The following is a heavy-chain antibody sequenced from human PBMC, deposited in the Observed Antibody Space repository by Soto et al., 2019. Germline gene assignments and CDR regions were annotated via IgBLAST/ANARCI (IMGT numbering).Heavy chain of an antibody. CDR2: IYYSGSN. Sequence: QVHLQESGPGLVKPSETLSLTCTVSGGSVSTGPYFWSWIRQPPGKGLEWIGCIYYSGSNNYNPSLTSRLTISVDTSKNQFSLKLSSVTAAETAVYYCARESTLRFLEWHYFDNWGQGTLGTVSS. CDR1: GGSVSTGPYF. CDR3: ARESTLRFLEWHYFDN. V-gene: IGHV4-61*01. D-gene: IGHD3-3*01. J-gene: IGHJ4*02.